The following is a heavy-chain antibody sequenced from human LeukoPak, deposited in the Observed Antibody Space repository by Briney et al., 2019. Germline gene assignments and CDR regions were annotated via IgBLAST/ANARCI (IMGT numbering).Heavy chain of an antibody. CDR1: GGSISSYY. D-gene: IGHD2-21*02. Sequence: SETLSLTCAVSGGSISSYYWTWIRQPPGKGLEWIGDIYYTGSTNYNPSLKSRVTISVDTSRTQFSLRLRSVTAADTAVYYCARSSMRVTANKSWFDPWGQGTLVTVSS. J-gene: IGHJ5*02. CDR3: ARSSMRVTANKSWFDP. V-gene: IGHV4-59*01. CDR2: IYYTGST.